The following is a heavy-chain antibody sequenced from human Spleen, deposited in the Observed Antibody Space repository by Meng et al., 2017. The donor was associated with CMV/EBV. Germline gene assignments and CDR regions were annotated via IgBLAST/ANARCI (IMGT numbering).Heavy chain of an antibody. Sequence: GESLKISCAASGFTFDDYTMHWVRQAPGKGLEWVSLISWDGGSTYYADSVKGRFTISRDNSKNSLYLQMNSLRTEDTALYYCAKEGLPRGDYYYYGMDVWGQGTTVTVSS. D-gene: IGHD5-12*01. J-gene: IGHJ6*02. CDR3: AKEGLPRGDYYYYGMDV. CDR2: ISWDGGST. V-gene: IGHV3-43*01. CDR1: GFTFDDYT.